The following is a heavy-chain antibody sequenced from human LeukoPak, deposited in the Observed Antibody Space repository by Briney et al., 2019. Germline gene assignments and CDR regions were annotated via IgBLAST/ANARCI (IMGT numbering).Heavy chain of an antibody. CDR3: ARQAGSFAFDI. CDR2: IYYSGST. J-gene: IGHJ3*02. Sequence: SETLSLTCIVSGGSISSYYWSWIRQPPGKGLEWIGYIYYSGSTNYNPSLKSRVTISVDTSKNQFSLKLSSVTAADTAVYYCARQAGSFAFDIWGQGTMVTVSS. D-gene: IGHD1-26*01. CDR1: GGSISSYY. V-gene: IGHV4-59*08.